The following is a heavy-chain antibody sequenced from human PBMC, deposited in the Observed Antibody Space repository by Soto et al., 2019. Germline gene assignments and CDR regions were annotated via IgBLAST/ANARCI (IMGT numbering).Heavy chain of an antibody. CDR2: ITGSGAGS. D-gene: IGHD6-13*01. J-gene: IGHJ5*02. CDR1: GFTFSSYA. V-gene: IGHV3-23*01. Sequence: EVQLLESGGGWLQPGGSLRLSCAASGFTFSSYAMNLVRQAPGKGLEWVSGITGSGAGSYYSDSVKGRFTISRDNSKNTLYLQMNSLRAEDTAVYYCAKAYSNSWPNDWFDPWGQGTLVTVSS. CDR3: AKAYSNSWPNDWFDP.